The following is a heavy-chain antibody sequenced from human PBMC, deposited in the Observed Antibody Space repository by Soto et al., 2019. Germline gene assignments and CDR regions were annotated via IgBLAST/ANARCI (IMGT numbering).Heavy chain of an antibody. V-gene: IGHV1-69*01. CDR1: GGIFSSFS. Sequence: QVQLVQSGAEVKTPGSSVEVSCKASGGIFSSFSITWMRQVPGHGLEWMGGIIPMTGTPNYAEKFQGRLTLTADGSTRTAYLVLSSLKSEDTAVYYCARGPILPGATSWLDPWGQGTVVIVSS. D-gene: IGHD2-2*01. CDR2: IIPMTGTP. CDR3: ARGPILPGATSWLDP. J-gene: IGHJ5*02.